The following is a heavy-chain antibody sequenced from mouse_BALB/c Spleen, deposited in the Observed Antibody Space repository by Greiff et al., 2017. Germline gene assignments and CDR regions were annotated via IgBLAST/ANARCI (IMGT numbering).Heavy chain of an antibody. CDR3: APYGSWFAY. Sequence: VQLQQSGAELVRPGALVKLSCKASGFNIKDYYMHWVKQRPEQGLEWIGWIDPENGNTIYDPKLQGKASITADTSSNTAYLQLSSLTSEDTAVYYCAPYGSWFAYWGQGTLVTVSA. CDR2: IDPENGNT. V-gene: IGHV14-1*02. J-gene: IGHJ3*01. D-gene: IGHD2-10*02. CDR1: GFNIKDYY.